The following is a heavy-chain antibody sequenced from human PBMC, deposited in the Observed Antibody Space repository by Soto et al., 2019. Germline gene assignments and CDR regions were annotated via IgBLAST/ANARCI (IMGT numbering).Heavy chain of an antibody. V-gene: IGHV4-59*01. J-gene: IGHJ4*02. CDR3: ARDYGAGSYGIDY. CDR1: GGSISSYY. D-gene: IGHD3-10*01. CDR2: IHNSGTT. Sequence: SETLSLTCTVSGGSISSYYWAWIRQPPGKGLEWIGYIHNSGTTDYNPSLKSRVTMSVDTSKSQFSLKLSSVTAADTAVYYCARDYGAGSYGIDYWGQGTLVTVSS.